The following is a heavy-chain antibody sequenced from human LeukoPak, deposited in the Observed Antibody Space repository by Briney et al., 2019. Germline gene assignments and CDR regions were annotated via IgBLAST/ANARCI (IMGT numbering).Heavy chain of an antibody. CDR2: IRGNVDTT. V-gene: IGHV3-23*01. CDR1: GFTFSTHA. J-gene: IGHJ4*02. Sequence: GGSLRLSCAASGFTFSTHAMTWVRQTPGKGLEWVSTIRGNVDTTHYADSVKGRFTISRDNSENTLFLQMNSLRAEDTAVYYCTRDISSNYFDYWGQGTLVTVSS. CDR3: TRDISSNYFDY. D-gene: IGHD6-13*01.